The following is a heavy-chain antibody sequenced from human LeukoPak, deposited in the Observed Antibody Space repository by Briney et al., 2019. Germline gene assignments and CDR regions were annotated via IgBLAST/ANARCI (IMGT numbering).Heavy chain of an antibody. D-gene: IGHD1-26*01. Sequence: GASVKVSCKASGYTFTGYYMHWVRQAPGQGLEWMGIINPSGGSITYAQMFQGRVTMTGDMSTSTVYMELSSLRSDDTAVYYCARDPSIVGAYGAFDIWGQGTMVTVSS. V-gene: IGHV1-46*01. CDR1: GYTFTGYY. CDR3: ARDPSIVGAYGAFDI. CDR2: INPSGGSI. J-gene: IGHJ3*02.